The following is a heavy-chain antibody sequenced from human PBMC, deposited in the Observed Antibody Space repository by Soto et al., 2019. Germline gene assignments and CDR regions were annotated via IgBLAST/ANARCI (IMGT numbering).Heavy chain of an antibody. CDR1: GGTFSSYA. Sequence: SVKVSCKASGGTFSSYAISWVRQAPGQGLEWMGGIIPIFGTANYAQKFQGRVTITADESTSTAYMELSSLRSEDTAVYYCASGYSSASWGPQTYYGMDVWGQGTTVTVSS. D-gene: IGHD6-6*01. J-gene: IGHJ6*02. CDR3: ASGYSSASWGPQTYYGMDV. CDR2: IIPIFGTA. V-gene: IGHV1-69*13.